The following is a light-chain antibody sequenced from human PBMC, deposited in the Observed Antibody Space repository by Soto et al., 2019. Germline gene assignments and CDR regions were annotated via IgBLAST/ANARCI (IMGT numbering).Light chain of an antibody. V-gene: IGKV3-15*01. CDR2: GAS. CDR3: QQYDKWPPYT. CDR1: QSVGSE. J-gene: IGKJ2*01. Sequence: EVVMTQSPATLSVSPGERATLSCRASQSVGSELAWYQQKPGQAPRLLIYGASTRSTGVPARFSGSGSGTDFTLTISSLQSEYFAVYYCQQYDKWPPYTFGQGTKLEIK.